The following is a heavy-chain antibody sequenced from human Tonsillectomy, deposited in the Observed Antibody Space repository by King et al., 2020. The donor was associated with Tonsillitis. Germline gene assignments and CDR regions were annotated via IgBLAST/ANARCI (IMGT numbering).Heavy chain of an antibody. J-gene: IGHJ4*02. Sequence: VQLVESGGCVVQPGRSLRLSCAASGFTFSSYGMHWVRQAPGKGLEWVAVISYDGSNKYYADSVKGRFTISRDNSKNTLYLQMNSLRAEDTAVYYCAKGGYSSSLWGQGTLVTVSS. CDR2: ISYDGSNK. CDR3: AKGGYSSSL. D-gene: IGHD6-6*01. CDR1: GFTFSSYG. V-gene: IGHV3-30*18.